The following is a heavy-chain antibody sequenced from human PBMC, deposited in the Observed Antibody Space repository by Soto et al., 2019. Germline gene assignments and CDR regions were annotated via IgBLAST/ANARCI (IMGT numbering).Heavy chain of an antibody. J-gene: IGHJ4*02. V-gene: IGHV3-74*01. CDR2: MDSDGTTK. CDR3: ARDSAWLFDS. CDR1: GYNFSPFW. D-gene: IGHD5-12*01. Sequence: GGSLRLSCAASGYNFSPFWMHWVRQAPGKGLVWVSHMDSDGTTKVYADSVRGRFIISRDDSKNTLSLQMNSLRAEDTAVYYCARDSAWLFDSWGQGTLVTVSS.